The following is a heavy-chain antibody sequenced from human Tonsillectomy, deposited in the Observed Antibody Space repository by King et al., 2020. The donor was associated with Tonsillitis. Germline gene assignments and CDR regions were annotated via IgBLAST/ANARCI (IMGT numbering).Heavy chain of an antibody. J-gene: IGHJ4*02. V-gene: IGHV3-30*01. CDR3: AREVIIVVTRTFDY. Sequence: DSVKGRFTISRDNSKNTLYLQMNSLRAEDTAVYHCAREVIIVVTRTFDYWGQGTLVTVPQ. D-gene: IGHD3-22*01.